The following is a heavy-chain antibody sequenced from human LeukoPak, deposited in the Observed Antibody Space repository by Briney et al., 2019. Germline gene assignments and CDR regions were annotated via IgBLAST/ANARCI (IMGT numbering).Heavy chain of an antibody. CDR1: GGSISSSY. D-gene: IGHD3-9*01. CDR3: ARTLLTGQAQSYYYHAVDV. Sequence: SETLSLTCTVSGGSISSSYWSWIRQPPGEGLEWIGYIYYSGSTNYNPSLMSRVTNYNPSLKSRVTISVDTSKNQFSLKLRSVTAADTAVYYCARTLLTGQAQSYYYHAVDVWGKGTTVTVSS. J-gene: IGHJ6*04. CDR2: IYYSGST. V-gene: IGHV4-59*01.